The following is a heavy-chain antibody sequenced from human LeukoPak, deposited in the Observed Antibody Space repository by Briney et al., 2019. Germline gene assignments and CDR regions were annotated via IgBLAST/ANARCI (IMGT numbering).Heavy chain of an antibody. CDR3: ARDSRGYSYGPNTDY. CDR2: ISYDGSHE. CDR1: RFTFSSYG. Sequence: GGSLRLSCAASRFTFSSYGIHWVRQAPGKGLEWVALISYDGSHEYYPASVKGRFTISRDISRNSLYLQMDSLRVEDTAMYYCARDSRGYSYGPNTDYWGQGTLVAVSS. J-gene: IGHJ4*02. D-gene: IGHD5-18*01. V-gene: IGHV3-30*03.